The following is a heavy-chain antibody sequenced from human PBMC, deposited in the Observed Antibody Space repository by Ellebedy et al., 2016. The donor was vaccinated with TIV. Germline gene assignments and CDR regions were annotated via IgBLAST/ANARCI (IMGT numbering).Heavy chain of an antibody. Sequence: PGGSLRLSCAASGFTFKNYAMHWVRQAPGKGLEWVAALSHDGTNENYSDPVKGRFTISRDNSNNTLYLQMNSLRIEDTALYYCARDRSRRIVLVPAAMGGVGYWGQGTLVTVSS. CDR1: GFTFKNYA. J-gene: IGHJ4*02. CDR3: ARDRSRRIVLVPAAMGGVGY. V-gene: IGHV3-30-3*01. CDR2: LSHDGTNE. D-gene: IGHD2-2*01.